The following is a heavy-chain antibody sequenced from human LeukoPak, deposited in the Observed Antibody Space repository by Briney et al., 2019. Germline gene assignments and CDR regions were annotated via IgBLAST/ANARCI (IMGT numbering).Heavy chain of an antibody. CDR1: GGSISSYY. Sequence: SETPSLTCTVSGGSISSYYWSWIRQPPGKGLEWIGYIYYSGSTNYNPSLKSRVTISVDTSKNQFSLKLSSVTAADTAVYYCARGAILEWLFPVDVWGKGTTVTVSS. J-gene: IGHJ6*04. V-gene: IGHV4-59*01. D-gene: IGHD3-3*01. CDR2: IYYSGST. CDR3: ARGAILEWLFPVDV.